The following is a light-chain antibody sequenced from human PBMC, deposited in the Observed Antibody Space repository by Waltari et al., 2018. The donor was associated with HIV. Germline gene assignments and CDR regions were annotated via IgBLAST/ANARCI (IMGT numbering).Light chain of an antibody. V-gene: IGKV1-5*03. J-gene: IGKJ2*01. CDR1: QSISTW. CDR3: QQYNTYSYT. CDR2: KAS. Sequence: DIQMTQSPSTLSASVGDRVTITCRASQSISTWLAWYQRKPGKAPKLLIYKASTLESGVPSRFSGSGSGTDFTLTINNLQPDDFATFYCQQYNTYSYTFGQGTKLQIK.